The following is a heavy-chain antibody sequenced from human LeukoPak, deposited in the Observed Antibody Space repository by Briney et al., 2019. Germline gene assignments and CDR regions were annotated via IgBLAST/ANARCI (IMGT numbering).Heavy chain of an antibody. CDR1: GFTFSSYA. CDR3: AKSRAGIVVVPAVWFDP. D-gene: IGHD2-2*01. CDR2: ISGSGGST. J-gene: IGHJ5*02. Sequence: GGSLRLSCAASGFTFSSYAMSWVRQAPGKGLEWVSAISGSGGSTYYADSVKGRFTISRDNSKNTLYLQMNSLRAEDTAVYYCAKSRAGIVVVPAVWFDPWGQGTLVTVSS. V-gene: IGHV3-23*01.